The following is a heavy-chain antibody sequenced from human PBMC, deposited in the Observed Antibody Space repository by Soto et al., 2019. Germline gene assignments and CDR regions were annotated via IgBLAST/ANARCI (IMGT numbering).Heavy chain of an antibody. J-gene: IGHJ6*03. CDR2: IYYSGST. Sequence: QVQLQESGPGLVKPSETLSLTCTVSGGSISSYYWSWIRQPPGKGLEWIGYIYYSGSTNYNPSLKSRVTISVDTSKNQFSLKLSSVTAADTAVYYCARHPGGDFWSGYSYYYYYMDVWGKGTTVTVSS. CDR1: GGSISSYY. D-gene: IGHD3-3*01. CDR3: ARHPGGDFWSGYSYYYYYMDV. V-gene: IGHV4-59*08.